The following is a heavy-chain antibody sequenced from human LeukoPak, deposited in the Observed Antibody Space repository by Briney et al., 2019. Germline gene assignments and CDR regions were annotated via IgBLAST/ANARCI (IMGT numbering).Heavy chain of an antibody. CDR1: GGSISSGGYY. CDR3: ARGGAGLRYFDWLLPPWFDP. J-gene: IGHJ5*02. V-gene: IGHV4-31*03. Sequence: SETLSLTCTVSGGSISSGGYYWSWIRQHPGKGLEWIGYIYCRGSTYYNPSLKSRVTISVDTSKNQFSLKLSSVTAADTAVYYCARGGAGLRYFDWLLPPWFDPWGQGTLVTVSS. D-gene: IGHD3-9*01. CDR2: IYCRGST.